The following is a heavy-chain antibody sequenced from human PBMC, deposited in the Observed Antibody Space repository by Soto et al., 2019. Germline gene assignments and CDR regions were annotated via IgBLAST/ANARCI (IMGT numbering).Heavy chain of an antibody. J-gene: IGHJ4*02. CDR3: AKNPPPCSGGSCYSRVTSYFDD. D-gene: IGHD2-15*01. CDR1: GFTFSSYA. V-gene: IGHV3-23*01. Sequence: GGSLRLSCAASGFTFSSYAMSWVRQAPGEGLEWVSAISGSGGSTYYADSVKGRFTISRDNSKNTLYLQMNSLRAEDTAVYYCAKNPPPCSGGSCYSRVTSYFDDWGQGTLVTVSS. CDR2: ISGSGGST.